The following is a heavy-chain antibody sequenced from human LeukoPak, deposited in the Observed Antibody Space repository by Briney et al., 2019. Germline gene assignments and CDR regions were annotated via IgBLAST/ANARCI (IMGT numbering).Heavy chain of an antibody. J-gene: IGHJ4*02. D-gene: IGHD3-22*01. CDR3: AKDEMYYYDSSGYYYGWDPRNGYYFDY. CDR2: ISYDGSNK. Sequence: GGSLRLSCAASGFTFSSYGMHWVRQAPGKGLEWVAVISYDGSNKYYADSVKGRFTISRDNSKNTLYLQMNSLRAEDTAVYYCAKDEMYYYDSSGYYYGWDPRNGYYFDYWGQGTLVTVSS. CDR1: GFTFSSYG. V-gene: IGHV3-30*18.